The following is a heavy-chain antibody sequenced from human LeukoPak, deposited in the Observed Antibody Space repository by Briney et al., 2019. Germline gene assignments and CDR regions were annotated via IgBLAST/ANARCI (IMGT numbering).Heavy chain of an antibody. J-gene: IGHJ4*02. Sequence: ASVKVSCKASGYTFTSYGISWVRQAPGQGLEWMVWISAYNGNTNYAQKLQGRVTMTTDTSTSTAYMELRSLRSDDTAVYYCARAHHYDFWSGSFYYFDYWGQGTLVTVSS. CDR2: ISAYNGNT. D-gene: IGHD3-3*01. CDR1: GYTFTSYG. CDR3: ARAHHYDFWSGSFYYFDY. V-gene: IGHV1-18*01.